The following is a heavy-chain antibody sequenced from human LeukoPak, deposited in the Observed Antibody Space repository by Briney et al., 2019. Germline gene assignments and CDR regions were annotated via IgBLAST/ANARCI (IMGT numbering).Heavy chain of an antibody. Sequence: SQPLSLTCTVSGGSISSADYYWTWIRQPPGKGLEWIGYIYYSGSTYYNASLKSRVTISLDTSKNQFSLKLSSVTAADTAMYYCARRLPIFAFDIWGQGTMVSVSS. CDR3: ARRLPIFAFDI. D-gene: IGHD3-3*01. J-gene: IGHJ3*02. CDR2: IYYSGST. CDR1: GGSISSADYY. V-gene: IGHV4-30-4*01.